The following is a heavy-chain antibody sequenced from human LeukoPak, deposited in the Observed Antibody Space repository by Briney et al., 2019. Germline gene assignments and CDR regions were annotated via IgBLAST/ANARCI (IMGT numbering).Heavy chain of an antibody. V-gene: IGHV4-31*03. D-gene: IGHD3-16*01. CDR3: ARGPPFAS. J-gene: IGHJ1*01. CDR2: IYYTGST. CDR1: SASITSDDFY. Sequence: SETLSLTCTVSSASITSDDFYWNWIRQHPGKGLEWIGYIYYTGSTYYNSSLKSRVTISIDTSKNQFSLNLSTVTAADTAVYYCARGPPFASWGQGTLVTVSS.